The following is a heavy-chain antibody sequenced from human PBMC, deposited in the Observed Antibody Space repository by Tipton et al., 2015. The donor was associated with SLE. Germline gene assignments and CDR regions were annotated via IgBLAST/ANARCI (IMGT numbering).Heavy chain of an antibody. D-gene: IGHD3-10*01. V-gene: IGHV3-9*01. Sequence: SLRLSCAASGFIFGDYAMHWVRQAPGKGLEWVSGISWNSGDIGYADSVKGRFTISRDNSKNTLYLQMNSLRTEDTAVYYCTREVSGYYYYMDVWGKGTTVTVSS. CDR2: ISWNSGDI. J-gene: IGHJ6*03. CDR3: TREVSGYYYYMDV. CDR1: GFIFGDYA.